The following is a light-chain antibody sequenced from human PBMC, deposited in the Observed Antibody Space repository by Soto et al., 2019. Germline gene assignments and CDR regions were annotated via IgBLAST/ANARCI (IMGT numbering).Light chain of an antibody. CDR1: SSNIGSNT. CDR3: AAWDDSLSNYV. J-gene: IGLJ1*01. V-gene: IGLV1-44*01. CDR2: SNN. Sequence: QSVLTQPPSASGTPGQRVTIYCSGSSSNIGSNTVNWYQQLPGTAPKLLIYSNNQRPSGVPDRFSGSKSGTSASLAISGLQSEDEADYYCAAWDDSLSNYVFGTGTKLTVL.